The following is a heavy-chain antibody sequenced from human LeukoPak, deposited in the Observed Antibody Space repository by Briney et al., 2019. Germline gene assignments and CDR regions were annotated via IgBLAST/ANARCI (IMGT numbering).Heavy chain of an antibody. V-gene: IGHV3-33*08. D-gene: IGHD5-12*01. J-gene: IGHJ4*02. CDR2: IWYDGSNQ. CDR3: ARDHGYSGYDYYFDY. Sequence: PGRSLRLSCAASGFTFRSYDMHWVRQAPGKGLEWVAVIWYDGSNQNYADSVKGRFTISRDNSKNTLYLQMNSLRAEDTAVYYCARDHGYSGYDYYFDYWGQGTLVTVSS. CDR1: GFTFRSYD.